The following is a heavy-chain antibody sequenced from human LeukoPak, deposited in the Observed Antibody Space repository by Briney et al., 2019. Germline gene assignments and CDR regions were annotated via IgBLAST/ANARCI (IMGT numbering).Heavy chain of an antibody. CDR2: INHSGST. CDR3: ARGLAVAGTATNVY. V-gene: IGHV4-34*01. CDR1: SGSFSGYY. Sequence: SETLSLTCAVYSGSFSGYYWSWIRQPPGKGLEWIGEINHSGSTNYNPSLKSRVTISVDTSKNQFSLKLSSVTAADTAVYYCARGLAVAGTATNVYWGQGTLVTVSS. D-gene: IGHD6-19*01. J-gene: IGHJ4*02.